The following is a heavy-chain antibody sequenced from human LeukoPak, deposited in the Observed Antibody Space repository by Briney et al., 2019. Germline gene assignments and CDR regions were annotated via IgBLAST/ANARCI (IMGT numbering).Heavy chain of an antibody. D-gene: IGHD3-10*02. Sequence: PGGSLRLSCAASGFTFSSYAMSWVRQAPGKGLEWVSSISGGGDYTYYADSVKGRFTISRDNSKNSLYLQMNSLRAEDTAVYYCAELGITMIGGVWGKGTTVTISS. CDR3: AELGITMIGGV. V-gene: IGHV3-23*01. CDR1: GFTFSSYA. CDR2: ISGGGDYT. J-gene: IGHJ6*04.